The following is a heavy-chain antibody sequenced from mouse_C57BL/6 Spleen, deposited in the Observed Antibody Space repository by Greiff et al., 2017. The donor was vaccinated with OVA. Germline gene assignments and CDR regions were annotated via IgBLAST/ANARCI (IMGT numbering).Heavy chain of an antibody. D-gene: IGHD4-1*02. CDR1: GFTFRDYY. V-gene: IGHV5-16*01. Sequence: VQLKQSEGGLVQPGSSMKLSCTASGFTFRDYYMAWVRQVPEKGLEWVANINYDGSSTYYLDSLKSRFIISRDNAKNILYLQMSSLKSEDTATYYCARDNWDGGFGYWGQGTLVTVSA. CDR2: INYDGSST. CDR3: ARDNWDGGFGY. J-gene: IGHJ3*01.